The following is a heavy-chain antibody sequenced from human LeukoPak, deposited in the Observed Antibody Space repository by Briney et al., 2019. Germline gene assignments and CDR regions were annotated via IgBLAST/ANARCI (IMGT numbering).Heavy chain of an antibody. CDR1: GGSISSGDYY. Sequence: SETLSLTCTVSGGSISSGDYYWSWIRQPPGKGLEWIGYIYYSGSTDYNPSLKSRVTISVDTSKNQFSLKLSSVTAADTAVYYCARGSSSDHDFWNGYSAGYYYYYYMDVWGKGTTVTVSS. D-gene: IGHD3-3*01. J-gene: IGHJ6*03. CDR3: ARGSSSDHDFWNGYSAGYYYYYYMDV. CDR2: IYYSGST. V-gene: IGHV4-30-4*08.